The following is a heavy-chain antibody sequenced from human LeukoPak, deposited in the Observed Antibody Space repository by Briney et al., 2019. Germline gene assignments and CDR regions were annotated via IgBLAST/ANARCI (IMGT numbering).Heavy chain of an antibody. D-gene: IGHD3-22*01. J-gene: IGHJ4*02. CDR3: VRDNMFYDSSGFYSGVYFFDY. V-gene: IGHV3-20*04. CDR2: INWTGVGT. CDR1: GFTFDEFG. Sequence: GGSLRLSCVASGFTFDEFGMSWVRQAPGKGLEWVSGINWTGVGTGYADSVRGRFTISRDNAKNSLYLQMDSLRVEDTALYYCVRDNMFYDSSGFYSGVYFFDYWGRGSLVTVSS.